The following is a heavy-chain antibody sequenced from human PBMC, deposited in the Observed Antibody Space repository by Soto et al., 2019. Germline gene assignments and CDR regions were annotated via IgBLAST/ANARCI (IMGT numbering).Heavy chain of an antibody. CDR1: GFTFSSYW. J-gene: IGHJ5*02. CDR3: ARDQTSRYCSCGSCYSGWFDP. D-gene: IGHD2-15*01. CDR2: IKQDGSEK. V-gene: IGHV3-7*05. Sequence: EVQLVESGGGLVQPGGSLRLSCAASGFTFSSYWMSWVRQAPGKGLEWVANIKQDGSEKYYVDSVKGRFTISRDNAKNSMYLQMNSLRAGDTAVYYCARDQTSRYCSCGSCYSGWFDPWGQGTLVTVSS.